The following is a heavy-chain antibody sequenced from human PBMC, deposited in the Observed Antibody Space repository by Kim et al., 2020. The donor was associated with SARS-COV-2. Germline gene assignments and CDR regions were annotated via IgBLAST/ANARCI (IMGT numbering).Heavy chain of an antibody. CDR2: SDYSGNT. Sequence: SETLSLTCTVSGASISSYYCSWIRQPPGKGLEWIGYSDYSGNTNYNPFLKSRVTISVDTSKNQFSLELTSVTAADTAVYYCARHVMTGYYSLDAFDFWGQGTMVTVSS. D-gene: IGHD3-9*01. CDR1: GASISSYY. V-gene: IGHV4-59*08. J-gene: IGHJ3*01. CDR3: ARHVMTGYYSLDAFDF.